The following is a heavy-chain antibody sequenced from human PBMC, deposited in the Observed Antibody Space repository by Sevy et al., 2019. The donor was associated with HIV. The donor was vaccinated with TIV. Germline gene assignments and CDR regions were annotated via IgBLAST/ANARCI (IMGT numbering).Heavy chain of an antibody. D-gene: IGHD6-19*01. CDR1: GFTFSNYA. Sequence: GGSLRLSCLASGFTFSNYAIHWVRQAPGKGLEYVSVISSNGGTTYYADSVKGRFTISRDNFKNTFYLQMSSLRAEDTAVYYCVKDLMYGCGATLYYGMDVWGQGTTVTVSS. J-gene: IGHJ6*02. CDR3: VKDLMYGCGATLYYGMDV. CDR2: ISSNGGTT. V-gene: IGHV3-64D*06.